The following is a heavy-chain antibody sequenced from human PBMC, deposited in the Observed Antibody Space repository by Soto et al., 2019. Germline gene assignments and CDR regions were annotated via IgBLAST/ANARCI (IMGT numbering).Heavy chain of an antibody. V-gene: IGHV1-18*01. CDR3: AREMVRGVGSDY. CDR1: GHTFSDYG. D-gene: IGHD3-10*01. CDR2: ISTYNGNT. J-gene: IGHJ4*02. Sequence: ASVKVSCKASGHTFSDYGISWVRQAPGQGLEWMGWISTYNGNTEYAQKLQGRVTMTTDTSTSTAYMELRSLRSDDTAVFYCAREMVRGVGSDYWGQGTLVTSPQ.